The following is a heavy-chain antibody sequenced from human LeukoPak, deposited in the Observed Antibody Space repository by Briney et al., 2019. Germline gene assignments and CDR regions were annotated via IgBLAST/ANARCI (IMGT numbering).Heavy chain of an antibody. Sequence: GGSLRLSCAASGFTFSSYSMNWVRQAPGKGLEWVSYISSSSSTIVYADSVKGRFTISRDNAKNSLYLQRNSLRDEDTAVYYCVRDHNYCFDYWGQGTLVTVSS. CDR2: ISSSSSTI. CDR1: GFTFSSYS. D-gene: IGHD1-20*01. V-gene: IGHV3-48*02. J-gene: IGHJ4*02. CDR3: VRDHNYCFDY.